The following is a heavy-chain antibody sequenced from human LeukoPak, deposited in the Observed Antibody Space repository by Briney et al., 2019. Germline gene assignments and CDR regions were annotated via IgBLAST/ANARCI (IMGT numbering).Heavy chain of an antibody. D-gene: IGHD5-18*01. V-gene: IGHV3-53*01. Sequence: QPGGSLRLSCAASGFTVSSNYMSWVRQAPGKGLEWVSVIYSGGSTYYADSVKGRFTISRDNSKNTLYLQMNSLRAEDTAVYYCARDGGMGSYPYYFDYWGQGTLVTVSS. CDR3: ARDGGMGSYPYYFDY. CDR1: GFTVSSNY. J-gene: IGHJ4*02. CDR2: IYSGGST.